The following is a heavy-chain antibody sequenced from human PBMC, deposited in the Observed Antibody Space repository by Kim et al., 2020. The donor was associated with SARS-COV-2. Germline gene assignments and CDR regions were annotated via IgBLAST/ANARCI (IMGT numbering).Heavy chain of an antibody. CDR3: ARETYYDFWSGYQFRRSDAFDI. J-gene: IGHJ3*02. V-gene: IGHV4-39*02. CDR1: GGSISSSSYY. Sequence: SETLSLTCTVSGGSISSSSYYWGWIRQPPGKGLEWIGSIYYSGSIYYNPSLKSLVTISVDTSKNQFSLKLSSVTAADTAVYYCARETYYDFWSGYQFRRSDAFDIWGQGTMVTVSS. CDR2: IYYSGSI. D-gene: IGHD3-3*01.